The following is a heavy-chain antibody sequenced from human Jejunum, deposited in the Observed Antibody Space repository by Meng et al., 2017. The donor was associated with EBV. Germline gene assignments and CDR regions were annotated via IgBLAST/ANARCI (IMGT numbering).Heavy chain of an antibody. CDR2: INTRTGNP. CDR3: ASDISTATFGY. CDR1: GYTFSRYA. Sequence: VQLVQSGSELKKPGASVNVSCKASGYTFSRYAMNWVRQAPGQGLEWMGWINTRTGNPAYAQGFTGRFVFSLDTSVSTAYLQISSLRAEDTAVYYCASDISTATFGYWGQGTLVTVSS. V-gene: IGHV7-4-1*02. J-gene: IGHJ4*02. D-gene: IGHD2-21*02.